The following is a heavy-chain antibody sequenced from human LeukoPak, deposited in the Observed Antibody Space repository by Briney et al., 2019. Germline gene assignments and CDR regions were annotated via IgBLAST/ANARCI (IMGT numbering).Heavy chain of an antibody. CDR2: ISSDRSDT. Sequence: GGSLRLSCAASGFNFRSYWMHWVRQAPGKGLVWVSRISSDRSDTKYADSVKGRFTISRDNAKDTLHLQMSGLRAEDTAVYYCVRDRDLGGANWFDPWGQGTLVTVSS. CDR3: VRDRDLGGANWFDP. V-gene: IGHV3-74*03. J-gene: IGHJ5*02. CDR1: GFNFRSYW. D-gene: IGHD4/OR15-4a*01.